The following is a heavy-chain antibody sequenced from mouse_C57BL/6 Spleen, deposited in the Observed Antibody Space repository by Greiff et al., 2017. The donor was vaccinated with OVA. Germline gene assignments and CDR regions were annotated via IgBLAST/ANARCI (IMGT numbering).Heavy chain of an antibody. V-gene: IGHV1-15*01. Sequence: QVQLQQSGAELVRPGASVTLSCKASGYTFTDYEMHWVKQTPVQGLEWIGAIDPETGGTAYNQKFKGKAILTADKSSSTAYMELRSLTSEDPAVYYCTSKDLLWYQGDAMDYWGQGTSVTVSS. J-gene: IGHJ4*01. CDR1: GYTFTDYE. CDR3: TSKDLLWYQGDAMDY. D-gene: IGHD2-1*01. CDR2: IDPETGGT.